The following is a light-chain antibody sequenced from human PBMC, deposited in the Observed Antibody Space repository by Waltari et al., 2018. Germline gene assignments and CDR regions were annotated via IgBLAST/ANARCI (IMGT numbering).Light chain of an antibody. CDR3: QQRDNWPWT. CDR2: DAS. V-gene: IGKV3-11*01. J-gene: IGKJ1*01. CDR1: QSVSSF. Sequence: DIVLTQSPATASLSPVEIATLACRTSQSVSSFVAWYHQKPGQPPRLLIADASNRASGISDRITASGSGLDFTLTISGLEPEDVGVYYCQQRDNWPWTFGQGTKVEIK.